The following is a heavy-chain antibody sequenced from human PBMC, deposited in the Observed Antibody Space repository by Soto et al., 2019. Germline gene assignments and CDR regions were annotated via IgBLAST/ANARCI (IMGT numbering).Heavy chain of an antibody. CDR3: ARPGYCSGARCYSDRFES. CDR2: ISYDGSNE. D-gene: IGHD2-15*01. V-gene: IGHV3-30*03. J-gene: IGHJ5*01. CDR1: GFTFSSYG. Sequence: GGSLRLSCVASGFTFSSYGMHWVRQAPGKGLGWVAVISYDGSNEYYADSVKGRFTISRDNSKNTLYLQMNSLRVEDTAVYFCARPGYCSGARCYSDRFESWGQGTRVTVSS.